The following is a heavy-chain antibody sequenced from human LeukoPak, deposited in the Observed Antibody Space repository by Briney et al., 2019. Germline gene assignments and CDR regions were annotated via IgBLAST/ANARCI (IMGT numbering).Heavy chain of an antibody. CDR3: ARELDYGDYYDAFDI. D-gene: IGHD4-17*01. Sequence: PSETLSLTCAVSGYSISSGYYWGWIRPPPGKGLEWIGSIYHSGSTNYNPSLKSRVTMSVDTSKNQFSLKLSSVTAADTAVYYCARELDYGDYYDAFDIWGQGTMVTVSS. CDR1: GYSISSGYY. V-gene: IGHV4-38-2*02. CDR2: IYHSGST. J-gene: IGHJ3*02.